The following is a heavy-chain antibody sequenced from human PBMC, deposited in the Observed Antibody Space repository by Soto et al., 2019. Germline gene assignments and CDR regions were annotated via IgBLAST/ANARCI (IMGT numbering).Heavy chain of an antibody. J-gene: IGHJ6*02. Sequence: QVQLVESGGGVVQPGRSLRLSCAASGFTFSSYGMHWVRQAPGKGLEWVAVISYDGSNKYYADSVKGRFTISRDNSKNTLYLQMNSLRAEDTAVYYCAKDRLGRFGEITPDYYGMDVWGQGTTVTVSS. D-gene: IGHD3-10*01. V-gene: IGHV3-30*18. CDR1: GFTFSSYG. CDR2: ISYDGSNK. CDR3: AKDRLGRFGEITPDYYGMDV.